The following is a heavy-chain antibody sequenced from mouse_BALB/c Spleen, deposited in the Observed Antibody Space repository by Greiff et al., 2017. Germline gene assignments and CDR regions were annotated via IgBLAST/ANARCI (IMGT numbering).Heavy chain of an antibody. V-gene: IGHV1-7*01. CDR1: GYTFTSYW. D-gene: IGHD2-3*01. J-gene: IGHJ4*01. CDR2: INPSTGYT. Sequence: QVHVKQSGAELAKPGASVKMSCKASGYTFTSYWMHWVKQRPGQGLEWIGYINPSTGYTEYNQKFKDKATLTADKSSSTAYMQLSSLTSEDSAVYYCATDGYHFMDYWGQGTSVTVSS. CDR3: ATDGYHFMDY.